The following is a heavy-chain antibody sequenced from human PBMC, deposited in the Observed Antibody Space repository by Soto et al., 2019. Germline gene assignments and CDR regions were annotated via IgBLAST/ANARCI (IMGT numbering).Heavy chain of an antibody. V-gene: IGHV4-34*01. CDR1: GGSFSGYY. Sequence: QVQLQQWGAGLLKPSETLSLTCAVYGGSFSGYYWSWIRQPPGKGLEWIGEINHSGSTNYNPSLKSRVPISVDTSKNQFSLKLSSVTAADTAVYYCARVAAAAGVCDYWGQGTLVTVSS. D-gene: IGHD6-13*01. J-gene: IGHJ4*02. CDR3: ARVAAAAGVCDY. CDR2: INHSGST.